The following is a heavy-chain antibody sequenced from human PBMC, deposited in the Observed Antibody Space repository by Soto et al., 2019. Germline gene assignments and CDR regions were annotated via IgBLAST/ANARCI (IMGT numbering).Heavy chain of an antibody. V-gene: IGHV3-64*01. CDR1: GFTFSSYA. D-gene: IGHD4-17*01. CDR2: ISSNGGST. CDR3: ARARLVTTVAPELYYYYGRDV. J-gene: IGHJ6*02. Sequence: EVQLVESGGGLVQPGGSLRLSCAASGFTFSSYAMHWVRQAPGKGLEYVSAISSNGGSTYYANSVKGRFTISRDNSKNTLYLQMGSLRAEDMAVYYCARARLVTTVAPELYYYYGRDVWGQGSTVTVSS.